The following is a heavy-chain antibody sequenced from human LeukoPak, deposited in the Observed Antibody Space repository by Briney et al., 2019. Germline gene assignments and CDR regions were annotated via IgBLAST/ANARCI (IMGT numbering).Heavy chain of an antibody. Sequence: PGASLKISCKASGYSFTSYWIGWVRQMPGKGLEWMGIIYPGDSDTRYSPSFQGQVTISADKSITTAYLQWSSLKASDTAMYYCARLRDSSGYACDYWGQGTLVTVSS. CDR2: IYPGDSDT. D-gene: IGHD3-22*01. CDR1: GYSFTSYW. CDR3: ARLRDSSGYACDY. V-gene: IGHV5-51*03. J-gene: IGHJ4*02.